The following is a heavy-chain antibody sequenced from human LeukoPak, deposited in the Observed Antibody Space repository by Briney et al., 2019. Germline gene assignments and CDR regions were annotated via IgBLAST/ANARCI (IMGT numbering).Heavy chain of an antibody. Sequence: SETLSLTCTVSGGSISSYYWSWIRQPPGKGLEWIGYIYYSGSTNYNPSLKSRVTISVDTSKNQFSLKLSSVTAADTAVYYCATNRITMVRGDYYGMDVWGQGTTVTVSS. CDR2: IYYSGST. D-gene: IGHD3-10*01. CDR3: ATNRITMVRGDYYGMDV. V-gene: IGHV4-59*08. J-gene: IGHJ6*02. CDR1: GGSISSYY.